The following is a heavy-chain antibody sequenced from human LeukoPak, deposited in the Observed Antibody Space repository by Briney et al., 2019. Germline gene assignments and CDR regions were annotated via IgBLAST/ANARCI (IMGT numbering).Heavy chain of an antibody. J-gene: IGHJ4*02. V-gene: IGHV1-69*05. Sequence: SVKVSCKASGGTFSSYAISWVRQAPGQGLEWMGGIIPIFGTANYAQKFQGRATMTRGMSTSTVYMELSSLRSEDTAMYYCARDWRDAGGYFDYWGQGTLVTVSS. CDR1: GGTFSSYA. CDR3: ARDWRDAGGYFDY. D-gene: IGHD3-3*01. CDR2: IIPIFGTA.